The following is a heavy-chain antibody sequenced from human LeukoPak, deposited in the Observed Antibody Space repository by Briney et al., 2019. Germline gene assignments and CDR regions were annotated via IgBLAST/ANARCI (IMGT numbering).Heavy chain of an antibody. CDR2: IYTSGST. Sequence: SETLSLTCTVSGGSISSSSYYWGWIRQPPGKGLEWIGRIYTSGSTNYNPSLKSRVTMSVDTSKNQFSLKLSSVTAADTAVYYCARDGVRSSGWYGSEGYFDYWGQGTLVTVSS. CDR3: ARDGVRSSGWYGSEGYFDY. CDR1: GGSISSSSYY. D-gene: IGHD6-19*01. V-gene: IGHV4-39*07. J-gene: IGHJ4*02.